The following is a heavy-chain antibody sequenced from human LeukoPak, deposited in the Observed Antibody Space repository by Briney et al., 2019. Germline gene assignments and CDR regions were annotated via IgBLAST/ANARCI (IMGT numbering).Heavy chain of an antibody. CDR1: GFTVSSNY. CDR2: IYSGGST. J-gene: IGHJ4*02. CDR3: ARAGPRLVGAAQFDY. D-gene: IGHD1-26*01. Sequence: PGGSLRLSCAASGFTVSSNYMSWVRQAPGKGLEWVSVIYSGGSTYYADSVKGRFTISRDNSKNTLYLQMNSLRAEDTAVYYCARAGPRLVGAAQFDYWGQGTLVTVSS. V-gene: IGHV3-66*01.